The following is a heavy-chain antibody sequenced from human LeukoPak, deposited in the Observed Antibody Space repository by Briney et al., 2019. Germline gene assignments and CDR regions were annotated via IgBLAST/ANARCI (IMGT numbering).Heavy chain of an antibody. J-gene: IGHJ3*02. CDR1: GFTFSSYS. CDR3: ARDHDFWSGYENDAFDI. CDR2: ISSSSSYI. D-gene: IGHD3-3*01. V-gene: IGHV3-21*01. Sequence: PGGSLRLSCATSGFTFSSYSMNWVRQAPGKGLEWVSSISSSSSYIYYADSVKGRFTISRDNAKNSLYLQMDSLRAEDTAVYYCARDHDFWSGYENDAFDIWGQGTMVTVSS.